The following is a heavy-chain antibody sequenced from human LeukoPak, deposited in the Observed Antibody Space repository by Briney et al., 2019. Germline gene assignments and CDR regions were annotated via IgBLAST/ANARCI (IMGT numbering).Heavy chain of an antibody. CDR3: AREDCSSTSCYADGMEV. V-gene: IGHV3-21*01. J-gene: IGHJ6*02. Sequence: GGSLRLSCAASGFTFSSYSMNWVRQAPGKGLEWVSSISSSSSYIYYADSVQGRFTISRDNAKNSPYLQMNSLRAEDTAVYYCAREDCSSTSCYADGMEVWGQGTTVTVSS. D-gene: IGHD2-2*01. CDR2: ISSSSSYI. CDR1: GFTFSSYS.